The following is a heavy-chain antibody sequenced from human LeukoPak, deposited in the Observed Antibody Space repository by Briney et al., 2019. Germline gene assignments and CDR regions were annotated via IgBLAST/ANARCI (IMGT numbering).Heavy chain of an antibody. Sequence: SETLSLTCAVYGGSFSGYYWSWIRQPPGKGLEWIGEINHSGSTNYNPSLKSRVTISVDTSKNQFSLKLSSVDAADTGVYFCELKHRRYPLPDDALDILGQGRIVTGSS. D-gene: IGHD2-2*01. J-gene: IGHJ3*02. CDR3: ELKHRRYPLPDDALDI. CDR1: GGSFSGYY. V-gene: IGHV4-34*01. CDR2: INHSGST.